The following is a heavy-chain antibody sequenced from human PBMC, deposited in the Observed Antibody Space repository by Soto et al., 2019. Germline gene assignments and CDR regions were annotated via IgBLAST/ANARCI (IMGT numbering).Heavy chain of an antibody. J-gene: IGHJ6*02. D-gene: IGHD2-2*01. V-gene: IGHV1-18*01. CDR3: AGEGYCISTCCRHYDYYGMDV. CDR2: ISAYNGNT. Sequence: QVQLVQSGAEVKKPGASVKVSCKASGYTFTSYGISWVRQAPGQGLEWMGWISAYNGNTNYAQKLQGRVTMTTDTSTSTADMELRGLRSDDTAVYYCAGEGYCISTCCRHYDYYGMDVWGQGTTVTVSS. CDR1: GYTFTSYG.